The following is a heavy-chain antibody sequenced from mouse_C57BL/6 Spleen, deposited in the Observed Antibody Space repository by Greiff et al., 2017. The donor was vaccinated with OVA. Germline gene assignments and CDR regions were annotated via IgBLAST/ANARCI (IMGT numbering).Heavy chain of an antibody. Sequence: EVKLVESGEGLVKPGGSLKLSCAASGFTFSSYAMSWVRQTPEKRLEWVAYISSGGDYIYYADTVKGRFTISRDNARNTLYLQMSSLKSEDTAMYYCTRDQPWDYAMGYWGQGASVTVSS. CDR1: GFTFSSYA. CDR3: TRDQPWDYAMGY. CDR2: ISSGGDYI. V-gene: IGHV5-9-1*02. J-gene: IGHJ4*01.